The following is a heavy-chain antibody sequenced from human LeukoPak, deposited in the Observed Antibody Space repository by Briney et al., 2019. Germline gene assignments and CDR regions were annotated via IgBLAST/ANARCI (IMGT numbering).Heavy chain of an antibody. J-gene: IGHJ4*02. D-gene: IGHD3-22*01. V-gene: IGHV3-53*01. CDR2: IYSGGST. Sequence: GGSLRLSCAAPGFTVSSNYMSWVRQAPGKGLEWVSVIYSGGSTYYADSVKGRFTISRDNSKNTLYLQMNSLRAEDTAVYYCARSTSDSSGHFDYWGQGTLVTVSS. CDR1: GFTVSSNY. CDR3: ARSTSDSSGHFDY.